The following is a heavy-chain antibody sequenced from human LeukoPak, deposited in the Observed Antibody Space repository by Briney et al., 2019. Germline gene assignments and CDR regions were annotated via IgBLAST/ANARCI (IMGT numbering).Heavy chain of an antibody. J-gene: IGHJ4*02. CDR3: AKEGKTRNWNYYQAKSVY. CDR2: ISVSGGST. CDR1: GFTFSNSA. Sequence: RGSLRLSCAASGFTFSNSAMTWVRQTPGKGLEWVSGISVSGGSTYYADSVKGRFNISRDNSKNTLSLQMNSLRAEDTAVYYCAKEGKTRNWNYYQAKSVYWGQGTLVTVSS. D-gene: IGHD1-7*01. V-gene: IGHV3-23*01.